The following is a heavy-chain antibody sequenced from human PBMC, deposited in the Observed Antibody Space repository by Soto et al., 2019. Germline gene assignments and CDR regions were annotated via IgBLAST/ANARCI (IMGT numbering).Heavy chain of an antibody. V-gene: IGHV3-33*01. D-gene: IGHD5-18*01. CDR1: GFTFSSYG. Sequence: GGSLRLSCAASGFTFSSYGMHWVRQAPGKGLEWVAVIWYDGSNKYYADSVKGRFTISRDNSKNTLYLQMNSLRAEDTAVYYCARDTLYSYKPSAFDIWGQGTMVTVSS. CDR3: ARDTLYSYKPSAFDI. CDR2: IWYDGSNK. J-gene: IGHJ3*02.